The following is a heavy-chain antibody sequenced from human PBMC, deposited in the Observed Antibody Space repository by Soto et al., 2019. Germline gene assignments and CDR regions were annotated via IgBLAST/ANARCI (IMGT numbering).Heavy chain of an antibody. V-gene: IGHV4-59*01. J-gene: IGHJ4*02. D-gene: IGHD2-15*01. Sequence: SETLSLTWTVSGDSISSYYWSWIRQPPGKGLEWIGYIYYSGSTNYNPSLKSRVTISIDTSKNQFSLKLTSVTAADTAVYYCARGELYCSGGTCYSNRPFDYWGQGTLVTVSS. CDR2: IYYSGST. CDR1: GDSISSYY. CDR3: ARGELYCSGGTCYSNRPFDY.